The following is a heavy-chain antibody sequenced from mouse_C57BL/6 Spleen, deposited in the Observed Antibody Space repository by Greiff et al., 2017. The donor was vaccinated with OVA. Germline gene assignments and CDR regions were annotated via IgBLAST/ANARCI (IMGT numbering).Heavy chain of an antibody. CDR3: ARGGNSWYFDV. Sequence: VKLQQPGAELVRPGSSVKLSCKASGYTFISYWMHWVKQRPIQGLEWIGNIDPSDSETHYNQKFKDKATLTVDKSSSTAYMQLSSLTSEDSAVYYCARGGNSWYFDVWGTGTTVTVSS. J-gene: IGHJ1*03. D-gene: IGHD2-1*01. CDR1: GYTFISYW. CDR2: IDPSDSET. V-gene: IGHV1-52*01.